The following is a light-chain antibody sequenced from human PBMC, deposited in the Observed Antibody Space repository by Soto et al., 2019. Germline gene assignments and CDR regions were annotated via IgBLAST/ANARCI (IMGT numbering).Light chain of an antibody. V-gene: IGKV1-39*01. Sequence: DIKITHSPSSLSASVGDRLTITCRASQSIGKFLNWYQQKPGTAPNLLISAASSLQSGVPPRFSGTGSGTEFTLTISRLEPEDFAVYYCQQYGSLSWTFGQGTKVDI. CDR3: QQYGSLSWT. CDR2: AAS. CDR1: QSIGKF. J-gene: IGKJ1*01.